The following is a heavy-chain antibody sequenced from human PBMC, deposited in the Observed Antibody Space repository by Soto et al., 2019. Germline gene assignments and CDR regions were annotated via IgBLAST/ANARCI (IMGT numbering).Heavy chain of an antibody. CDR3: AKFRAGLGSQTDS. CDR1: GFTFSSYA. J-gene: IGHJ4*02. D-gene: IGHD3-10*01. Sequence: EVQLLESGGNLVQPGGSLRLSCAASGFTFSSYAMSWVRQAPGKGLEWVSTVGVSGATTYYTDSVKGRFTISRDNSNNTLFLQMHSLRAEDTDIYYCAKFRAGLGSQTDSWGQGTLVTVSS. CDR2: VGVSGATT. V-gene: IGHV3-23*01.